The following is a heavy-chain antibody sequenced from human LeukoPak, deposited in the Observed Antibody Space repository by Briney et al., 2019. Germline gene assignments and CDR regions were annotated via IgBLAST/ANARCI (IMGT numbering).Heavy chain of an antibody. CDR2: INGEGSST. Sequence: GGSLRLSCAASGFTFSSYWMHWVRHAPGKGLVWVSRINGEGSSTTYADSVKGRFTISRDNAKNTLYLQMNSLRAEDTAVYYCAKDRDDYGDDCWGQGTLVTVSS. J-gene: IGHJ4*02. CDR1: GFTFSSYW. CDR3: AKDRDDYGDDC. V-gene: IGHV3-74*01. D-gene: IGHD4-17*01.